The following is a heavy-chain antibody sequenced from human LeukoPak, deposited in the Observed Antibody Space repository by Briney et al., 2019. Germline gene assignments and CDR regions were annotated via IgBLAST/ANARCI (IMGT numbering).Heavy chain of an antibody. CDR2: FSDDEGRT. CDR3: ARDYFYGLDV. CDR1: GFTFSSYW. J-gene: IGHJ6*02. V-gene: IGHV3-74*01. Sequence: GGSLRLSCEVSGFTFSSYWIHWVRQAPGKGLVWVSRFSDDEGRTVYADSVKGRFTISKDNAKNTLYLQMNSLRAEDTAVYYCARDYFYGLDVWGQGTTVTVSS.